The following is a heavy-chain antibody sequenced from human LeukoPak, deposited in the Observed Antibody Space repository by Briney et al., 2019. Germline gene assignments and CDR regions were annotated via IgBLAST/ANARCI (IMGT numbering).Heavy chain of an antibody. CDR1: GFIFSTYT. CDR2: INGDGRTT. CDR3: VGDQVDNVGWLT. J-gene: IGHJ5*02. Sequence: AGGSLRLSCSASGFIFSTYTMYWVRQAPGKGLEFVSVINGDGRTTYYADSVKGRFTISRDNSKNTLYLQVNSLRAEDTAVYYCVGDQVDNVGWLTWGQGTRVTVSS. D-gene: IGHD5-12*01. V-gene: IGHV3-64D*06.